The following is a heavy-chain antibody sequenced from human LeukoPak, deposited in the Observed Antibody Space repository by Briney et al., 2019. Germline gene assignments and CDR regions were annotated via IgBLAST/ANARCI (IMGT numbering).Heavy chain of an antibody. CDR1: GYTFTGYY. J-gene: IGHJ4*02. D-gene: IGHD3-22*01. CDR2: INPNSGGT. Sequence: ASVKVSFKASGYTFTGYYMHWVRQAPGQGLERMGWINPNSGGTNYVQRFQGRVTMTRDTSISTAYMKLSRLRSDDTAVYYCARGEYYDRSAYCFDWGQGTLVTVSS. V-gene: IGHV1-2*02. CDR3: ARGEYYDRSAYCFD.